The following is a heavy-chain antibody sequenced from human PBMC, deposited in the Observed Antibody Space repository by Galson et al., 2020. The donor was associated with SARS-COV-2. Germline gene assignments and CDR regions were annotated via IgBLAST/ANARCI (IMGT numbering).Heavy chain of an antibody. J-gene: IGHJ4*02. CDR1: GFTFSSHA. V-gene: IGHV3-30*01. CDR2: ISYDGSTK. D-gene: IGHD6-13*01. Sequence: GESLKISCAASGFTFSSHAMHWVRQAPGKGLEWVAIISYDGSTKYNGDSVTGRVTISRDNSKNTLYLQMNSLRAEDTAVYYCARETHDYSSSWYDYWGQGTLVTVSS. CDR3: ARETHDYSSSWYDY.